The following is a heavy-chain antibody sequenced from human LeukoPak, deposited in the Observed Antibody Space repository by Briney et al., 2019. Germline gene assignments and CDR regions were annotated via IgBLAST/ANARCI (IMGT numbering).Heavy chain of an antibody. CDR2: MNPNSGNT. D-gene: IGHD4-11*01. V-gene: IGHV1-8*01. CDR1: GYTFTSYD. CDR3: ARHYSNGPTFDY. J-gene: IGHJ4*02. Sequence: ASVKVSCKASGYTFTSYDINWVRQATGQGLEWMGWMNPNSGNTGYAQKFQGRVTMTRNTSISTAYMELSSLRSEDTAVYYCARHYSNGPTFDYWGQGTLVTVSS.